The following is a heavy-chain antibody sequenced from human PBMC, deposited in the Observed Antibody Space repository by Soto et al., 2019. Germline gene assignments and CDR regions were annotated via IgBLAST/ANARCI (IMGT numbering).Heavy chain of an antibody. D-gene: IGHD3-3*01. CDR2: IKQDGSEK. Sequence: GGSLRLSCAASGFTFSSYWMSWVRQAPGKGLEWVANIKQDGSEKYYVDSVKGRFTISRDNAKNSLYLQMNSLRAEDTAVYYCASSQNLRFLEWFLDYWGQGTLVTVSS. CDR3: ASSQNLRFLEWFLDY. CDR1: GFTFSSYW. J-gene: IGHJ4*02. V-gene: IGHV3-7*01.